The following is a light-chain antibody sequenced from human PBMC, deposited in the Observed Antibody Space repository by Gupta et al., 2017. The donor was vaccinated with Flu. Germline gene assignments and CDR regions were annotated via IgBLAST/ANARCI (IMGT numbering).Light chain of an antibody. V-gene: IGLV2-18*02. J-gene: IGLJ1*01. CDR1: SSDVGRYNR. CDR2: EVS. Sequence: QSALTQPHSVSGSPGPSVTISCTGTSSDVGRYNRVSWYQQSPGTAPKLMIYEVSKRPAGFPDRFSGSKSGNTASLTISGRQEEDEADYYGTSDTSDSTYVFGTGTKVTVL. CDR3: TSDTSDSTYV.